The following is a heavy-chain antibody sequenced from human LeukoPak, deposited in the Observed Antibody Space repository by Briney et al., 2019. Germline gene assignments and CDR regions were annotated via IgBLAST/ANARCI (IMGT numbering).Heavy chain of an antibody. CDR3: AGGGYCSSASCFAPLFDW. J-gene: IGHJ4*02. CDR1: GXSISRYY. Sequence: KPSETLSLTCTVSGXSISRYYGSWIRQSPGKGLEWIGYIYNSETTNYNPSLKSRVAMSLYTSKSQFSLRLRSVTAADTALYFCAGGGYCSSASCFAPLFDWWGRGILVTVSS. V-gene: IGHV4-59*01. CDR2: IYNSETT. D-gene: IGHD2-2*01.